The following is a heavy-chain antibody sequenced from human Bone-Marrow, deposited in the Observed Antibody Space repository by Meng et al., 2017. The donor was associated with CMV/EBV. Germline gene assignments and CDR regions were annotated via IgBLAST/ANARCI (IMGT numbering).Heavy chain of an antibody. CDR1: GGSISSSSYY. J-gene: IGHJ4*02. D-gene: IGHD2-2*01. V-gene: IGHV4-39*01. CDR3: ARQSHIVVVPAAIDY. CDR2: IYYSGST. Sequence: SETLSLTCTVSGGSISSSSYYWGWIRQPPGKGLEWIGSIYYSGSTYYNPSLKSRVTISVDTSKNQFSLKLSSVTAADTAVYYCARQSHIVVVPAAIDYWGQGTLVIVSS.